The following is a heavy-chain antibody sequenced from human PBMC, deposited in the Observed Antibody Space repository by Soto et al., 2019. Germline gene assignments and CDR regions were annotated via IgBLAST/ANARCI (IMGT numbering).Heavy chain of an antibody. D-gene: IGHD3-10*01. CDR2: IFPSDSRT. V-gene: IGHV5-51*01. CDR1: GYSFTSYW. Sequence: GESLKISCKASGYSFTSYWIGWVRQMPGKGLEWMAIIFPSDSRTKYSPAFQGQVTISVDKSISTAYLQWGSLKASDTAMYYCARESYGSGDSWGQGTLVTVSS. J-gene: IGHJ4*02. CDR3: ARESYGSGDS.